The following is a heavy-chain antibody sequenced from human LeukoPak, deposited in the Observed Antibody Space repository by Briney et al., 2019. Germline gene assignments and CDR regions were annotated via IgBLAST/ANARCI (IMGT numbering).Heavy chain of an antibody. CDR3: AKGRENYYDSSDNFDY. V-gene: IGHV3-30*18. J-gene: IGHJ4*02. CDR1: GFTFSSYG. D-gene: IGHD3-22*01. Sequence: GGSLRLSCAASGFTFSSYGMHWVRQAPGKGLEWVAVTSYDGSNKYYADSVKGRFTISRDNSKNTLYLQMNSLRAEDTAVYDCAKGRENYYDSSDNFDYWGQGTLVTVSS. CDR2: TSYDGSNK.